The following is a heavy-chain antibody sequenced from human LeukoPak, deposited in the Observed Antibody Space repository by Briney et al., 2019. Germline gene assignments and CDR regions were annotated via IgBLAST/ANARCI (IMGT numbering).Heavy chain of an antibody. CDR1: GYTFTRYD. J-gene: IGHJ5*02. CDR3: ASIEGWFDP. Sequence: SVKVSCKASGYTFTRYDINWVRQAPGQGLEWMGRIIPILGIANYAQKFQGRVTITADKSTSTAYMELSSLRSEDTAVYYCASIEGWFDPWGQGTLVTVSS. CDR2: IIPILGIA. V-gene: IGHV1-69*04.